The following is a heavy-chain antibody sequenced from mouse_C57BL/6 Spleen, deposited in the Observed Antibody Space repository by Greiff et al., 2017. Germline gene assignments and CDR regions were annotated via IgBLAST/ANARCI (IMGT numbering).Heavy chain of an antibody. CDR1: GYTFTDYE. V-gene: IGHV1-15*01. D-gene: IGHD2-2*01. J-gene: IGHJ2*01. CDR2: IDPETGGT. Sequence: QVHVKQSGAELVRPGASVTLSCKASGYTFTDYEMHWVKQTPVHGLEWIGAIDPETGGTAYNQKFKGKAILTADKSSSTAYMELRSLTSEDSAVYYCTTMVTHFDYWGQGTTLTVSS. CDR3: TTMVTHFDY.